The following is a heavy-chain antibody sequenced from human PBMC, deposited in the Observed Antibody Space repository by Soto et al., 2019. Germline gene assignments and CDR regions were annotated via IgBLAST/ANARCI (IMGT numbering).Heavy chain of an antibody. CDR1: GGTFSSYA. V-gene: IGHV1-69*13. CDR3: ARGLKEMATTISSYDAFDI. D-gene: IGHD5-12*01. CDR2: IIPIFGTA. Sequence: SVKVSCKASGGTFSSYAISWVRQAPGEGLEWMGGIIPIFGTANYAQKFQGRVTITADESTSTAYMELSSLRSEDTAVYYCARGLKEMATTISSYDAFDIWGQGTMVTVSS. J-gene: IGHJ3*02.